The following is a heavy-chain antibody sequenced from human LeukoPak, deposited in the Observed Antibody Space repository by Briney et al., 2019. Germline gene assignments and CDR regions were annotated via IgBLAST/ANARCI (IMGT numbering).Heavy chain of an antibody. D-gene: IGHD5-18*01. Sequence: SETLSLTCTVSNGSLSSFYWTWIRQPPGKGLEWIGYIYYTGTTDYNPSLKSRVTISVDTSKNQFSLKLSSVTAADTAVYYCARGYGRYFDYWGQGTLVTVSS. CDR2: IYYTGTT. CDR1: NGSLSSFY. V-gene: IGHV4-59*01. J-gene: IGHJ4*02. CDR3: ARGYGRYFDY.